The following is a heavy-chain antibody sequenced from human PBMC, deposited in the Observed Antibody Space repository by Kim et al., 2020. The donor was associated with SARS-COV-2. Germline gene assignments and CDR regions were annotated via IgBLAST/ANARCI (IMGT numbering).Heavy chain of an antibody. Sequence: ASVKVSCTASGYTFNRYVIHWVRQAPGQRLEWMGWINADNGKTKYSQRFQGRVTLTRDTSASTAYMELSSLRSEDTAVFYCARPMEVGYCTSSACPYGMDVWGQGDTVTVSS. J-gene: IGHJ6*02. CDR3: ARPMEVGYCTSSACPYGMDV. CDR1: GYTFNRYV. V-gene: IGHV1-3*01. D-gene: IGHD2-8*01. CDR2: INADNGKT.